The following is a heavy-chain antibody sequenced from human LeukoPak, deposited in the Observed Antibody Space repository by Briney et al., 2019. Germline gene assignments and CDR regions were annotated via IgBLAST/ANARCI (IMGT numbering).Heavy chain of an antibody. J-gene: IGHJ4*02. V-gene: IGHV2-5*01. CDR3: AHHPSYGSGSYAFDY. Sequence: SGPTLVNPTQTLTLTCTFSGFSLSTSGVGVGWIRQPPGKALEWLALIYWNDDKRYSPSLKSRLTITKGTSKNQVVLTMTNMDPVDTATYYCAHHPSYGSGSYAFDYWGQGTLVTVSS. CDR1: GFSLSTSGVG. CDR2: IYWNDDK. D-gene: IGHD3-10*01.